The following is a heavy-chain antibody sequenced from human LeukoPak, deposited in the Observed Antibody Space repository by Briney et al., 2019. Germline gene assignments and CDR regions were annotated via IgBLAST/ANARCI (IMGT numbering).Heavy chain of an antibody. CDR1: GFTFSSYG. D-gene: IGHD5-18*01. CDR2: ISYDGSNK. Sequence: GGSLRLSCAASGFTFSSYGMHWVRQDPGKGLEWVAVISYDGSNKYYADSVKGRFTISRDNSKNTLYLQMNSLRAEDTAVYYCANGAMVTGLDYWGQGTLATVSS. V-gene: IGHV3-30*18. CDR3: ANGAMVTGLDY. J-gene: IGHJ4*02.